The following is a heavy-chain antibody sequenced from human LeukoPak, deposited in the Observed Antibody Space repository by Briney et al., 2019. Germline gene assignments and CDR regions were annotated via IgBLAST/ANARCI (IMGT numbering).Heavy chain of an antibody. D-gene: IGHD3-3*01. V-gene: IGHV1-18*01. CDR1: GYTFTSYG. J-gene: IGHJ4*02. CDR2: ISAYNGNT. CDR3: ARSHSGGYDFWSGYCFDY. Sequence: APVKVSCKASGYTFTSYGISWVRQAPGQGLEWMGWISAYNGNTNYAQKLQGRVTMTTDTSTSTAYMELRSLRSDDTAVYYCARSHSGGYDFWSGYCFDYWGQGTLVTVSS.